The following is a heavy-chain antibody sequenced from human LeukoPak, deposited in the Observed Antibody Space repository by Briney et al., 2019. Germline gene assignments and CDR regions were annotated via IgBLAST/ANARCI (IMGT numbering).Heavy chain of an antibody. CDR1: GFTFSTYA. CDR2: ISGSGGTT. Sequence: GGSLRLSCAAPGFTFSTYAMNWVRQAPGKGLEWVSGISGSGGTTYYADSVQGRFTISSDNSKKTVFLQMNSLRAEDTAVYYCAKGDAVTAIFPLDYWGQGTLVIVSP. D-gene: IGHD2-21*02. CDR3: AKGDAVTAIFPLDY. J-gene: IGHJ4*02. V-gene: IGHV3-23*01.